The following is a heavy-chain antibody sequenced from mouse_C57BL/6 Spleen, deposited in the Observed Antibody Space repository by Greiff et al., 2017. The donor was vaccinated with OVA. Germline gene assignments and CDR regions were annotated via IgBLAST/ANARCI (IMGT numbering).Heavy chain of an antibody. CDR1: GFTFTDYY. CDR3: ARYIWDGWYFDV. CDR2: IRNKANGYTT. J-gene: IGHJ1*03. V-gene: IGHV7-3*01. Sequence: EVQLVESGGGLVQPGGSLSLSCAASGFTFTDYYMSWVRQPPGKALEWLGFIRNKANGYTTEYSASVKGRFTISRDNSQSILYLQMNALRAEDSATYYCARYIWDGWYFDVWGTGTTVTVSS. D-gene: IGHD4-1*01.